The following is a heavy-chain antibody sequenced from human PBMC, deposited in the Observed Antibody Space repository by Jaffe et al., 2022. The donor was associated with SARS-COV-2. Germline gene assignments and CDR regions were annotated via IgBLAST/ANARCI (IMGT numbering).Heavy chain of an antibody. J-gene: IGHJ6*02. CDR1: GFTFSSYA. V-gene: IGHV3-30-3*01. D-gene: IGHD3-16*02. CDR3: AREIAEGTFGGVIVYYYYYGMDV. Sequence: QVQLVESGGGVVQPGRSLRLSCAASGFTFSSYAMHWVRQAPGKGLEWVAVISYDGSNKYYADSVKGRFTISRDNSKNTLYLQMNSLRAEDTAVYYCAREIAEGTFGGVIVYYYYYGMDVWGQGTTVTVSS. CDR2: ISYDGSNK.